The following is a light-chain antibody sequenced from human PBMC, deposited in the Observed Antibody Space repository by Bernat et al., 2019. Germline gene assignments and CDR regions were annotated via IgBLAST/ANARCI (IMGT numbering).Light chain of an antibody. Sequence: DIQMTQSPSSLSASVGDRVTITCQASQDIGNYLSWYQQKPGKAPKLLIYGAFNLETGVPSRLSGSGSGTHFTLTISSLQPEDIASYFCQRYGDLPFTFGPGTKVDLK. CDR2: GAF. V-gene: IGKV1-33*01. CDR1: QDIGNY. J-gene: IGKJ3*01. CDR3: QRYGDLPFT.